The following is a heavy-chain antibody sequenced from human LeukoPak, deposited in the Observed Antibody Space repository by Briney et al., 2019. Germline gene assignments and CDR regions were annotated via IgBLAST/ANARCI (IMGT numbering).Heavy chain of an antibody. V-gene: IGHV4-38-2*01. CDR3: ARHHLYDSSGDGRYYFDY. D-gene: IGHD3-22*01. CDR1: GYSISSDYL. Sequence: PSETLSLTCGVSGYSISSDYLWGWIRQPAGKGLVWIGIICSGGSTYYTPSPKSRVTISVDTSKNQFSVQLSSVTAADTAVYYCARHHLYDSSGDGRYYFDYWGQGNLVTVSS. CDR2: ICSGGST. J-gene: IGHJ4*02.